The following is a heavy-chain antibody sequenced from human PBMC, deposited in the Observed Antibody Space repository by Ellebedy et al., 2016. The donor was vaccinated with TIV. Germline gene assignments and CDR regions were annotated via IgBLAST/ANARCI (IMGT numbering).Heavy chain of an antibody. CDR2: IYYIGNT. CDR1: GGSISSFY. Sequence: MPSETLSLTCTVSGGSISSFYWSWIRQPPGKGLEWIGYIYYIGNTNSNPSLKSRVTISLDTSKNQFSLKLSSVTAADTAVYYCARQGVPVARALDYWGQGTLVTVSS. J-gene: IGHJ4*02. CDR3: ARQGVPVARALDY. V-gene: IGHV4-59*08. D-gene: IGHD4/OR15-4a*01.